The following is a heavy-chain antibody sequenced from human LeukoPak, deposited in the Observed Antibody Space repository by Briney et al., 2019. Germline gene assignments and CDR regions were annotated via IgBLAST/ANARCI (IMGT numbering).Heavy chain of an antibody. CDR3: ARVWYYYDSSGYPHDAFDI. D-gene: IGHD3-22*01. CDR2: IYSGGST. CDR1: GFTVSSNY. Sequence: GGSLRLSCAASGFTVSSNYMSWVRQAPGKGLEWVSVIYSGGSTYYADSVKGRFTISRDNSKNTLYLQMNSLRAEDTAVYYCARVWYYYDSSGYPHDAFDIWGQGTMVTVSS. V-gene: IGHV3-53*05. J-gene: IGHJ3*02.